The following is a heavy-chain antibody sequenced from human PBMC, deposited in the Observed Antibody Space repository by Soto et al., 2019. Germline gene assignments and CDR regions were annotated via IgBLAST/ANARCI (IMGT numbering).Heavy chain of an antibody. V-gene: IGHV4-30-2*01. J-gene: IGHJ1*01. Sequence: QLQLQESGSGLVKPSQTLSLTCAVSGGSISSGGYSWNWIRQPPGKGLEWIGYIYHSGSTYYNPSLKSRVTRSVDRSKNQFSLKLSSVTAADPAVYYCASSHAGAHITAAVHWGQGTLVTVSS. D-gene: IGHD6-13*01. CDR3: ASSHAGAHITAAVH. CDR1: GGSISSGGYS. CDR2: IYHSGST.